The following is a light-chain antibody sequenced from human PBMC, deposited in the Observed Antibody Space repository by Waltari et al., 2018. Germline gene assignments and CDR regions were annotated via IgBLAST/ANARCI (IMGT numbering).Light chain of an antibody. CDR2: SVS. J-gene: IGKJ2*01. V-gene: IGKV1-39*01. CDR3: QQSYNTPPMYT. Sequence: DIQMTQSPSSLSASVGDRVTITCRASQKIYTYLNWYQQKGGKAPNLLISSVSTLQSGVPSRFSGSGSGTEFTLTISSLQPEDFATYFCQQSYNTPPMYTFGQGTKLELK. CDR1: QKIYTY.